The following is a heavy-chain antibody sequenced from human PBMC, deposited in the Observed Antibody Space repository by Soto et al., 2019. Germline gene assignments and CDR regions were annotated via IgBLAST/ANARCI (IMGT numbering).Heavy chain of an antibody. CDR2: IHNGQTT. CDR1: GDSLTRNY. CDR3: ARTVSGGFDY. V-gene: IGHV4-59*01. J-gene: IGHJ4*01. Sequence: SETLSHTCTVSGDSLTRNYWSWIRQPPGKGLEWLAFIHNGQTTNYNPSLVGRVSVSVDTSKSQLSLNLNSVTAADTAVYYCARTVSGGFDYWGQGILVTVPS.